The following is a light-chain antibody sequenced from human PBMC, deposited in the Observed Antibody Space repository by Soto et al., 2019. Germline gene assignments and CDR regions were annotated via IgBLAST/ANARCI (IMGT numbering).Light chain of an antibody. CDR1: QSVSSSY. Sequence: EIVLTQSPATLSLSPGERATLSCGASQSVSSSYLAWYQQKPVLAPRLLIYDASSRSTGIADRFSGSGSGTDYILTISRLEPEDFAVYYCQRDGSSPITFGQGTRREIK. CDR2: DAS. CDR3: QRDGSSPIT. V-gene: IGKV3D-20*01. J-gene: IGKJ5*01.